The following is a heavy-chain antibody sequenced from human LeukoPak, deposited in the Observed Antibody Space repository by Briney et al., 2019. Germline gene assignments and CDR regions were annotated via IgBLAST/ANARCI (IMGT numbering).Heavy chain of an antibody. CDR3: ARDRNIAAAGTRSLDY. V-gene: IGHV1-18*01. CDR1: GYTFTSYD. J-gene: IGHJ4*02. Sequence: ASVKVSCKASGYTFTSYDINWVRQAPGQGLEWMGWISAYNGNTNYAQKLQGRVTMTTDTSTSTAYMELRSLRSDDTAVYYCARDRNIAAAGTRSLDYWGQGTLVTVSS. D-gene: IGHD6-13*01. CDR2: ISAYNGNT.